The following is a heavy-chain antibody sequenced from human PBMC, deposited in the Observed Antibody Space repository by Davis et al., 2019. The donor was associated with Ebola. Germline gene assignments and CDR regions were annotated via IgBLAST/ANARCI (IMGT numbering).Heavy chain of an antibody. V-gene: IGHV4-34*01. Sequence: MPSETLSLTCTLPGGSTSSYYWSWIRQPPGKGLECIRVINHSGSTNYNPSLKSRVTISVDTSKNQFSLKLSSVTAADTAVYYCARGAVLWFRGYPRIWGQGTMVTVSS. D-gene: IGHD3-10*01. CDR2: INHSGST. J-gene: IGHJ3*02. CDR3: ARGAVLWFRGYPRI. CDR1: GGSTSSYY.